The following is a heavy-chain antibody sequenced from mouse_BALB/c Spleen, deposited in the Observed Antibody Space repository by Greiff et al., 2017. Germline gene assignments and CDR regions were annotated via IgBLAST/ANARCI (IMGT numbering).Heavy chain of an antibody. V-gene: IGHV5-6-5*01. CDR2: ISSGGST. D-gene: IGHD1-2*01. CDR1: GFTFSSYA. Sequence: EVMLVESGGGLVKPGGSLKLSCAASGFTFSSYAMSWVRQTPEKRLEWVASISSGGSTYYPDSVKGRFTISRDNARNILYLQMSSLRSEDTAMYYCARGHDYGYFAYWGQGTLVTVSA. CDR3: ARGHDYGYFAY. J-gene: IGHJ3*01.